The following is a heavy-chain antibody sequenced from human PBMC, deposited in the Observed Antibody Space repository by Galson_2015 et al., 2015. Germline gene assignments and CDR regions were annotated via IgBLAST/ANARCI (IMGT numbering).Heavy chain of an antibody. CDR1: GFIFNTYG. D-gene: IGHD2-15*01. CDR2: ISGSASGGTT. CDR3: AREDFFSGGPCYFYDY. V-gene: IGHV3-23*01. J-gene: IGHJ4*02. Sequence: SLRLSCAASGFIFNTYGMAWARQAPGKGLEWVSAISGSASGGTTYYAASVKGLFTIPKANSKKTLYLQMNSLRVEDTAVYYCAREDFFSGGPCYFYDYWGQGTLVTVSS.